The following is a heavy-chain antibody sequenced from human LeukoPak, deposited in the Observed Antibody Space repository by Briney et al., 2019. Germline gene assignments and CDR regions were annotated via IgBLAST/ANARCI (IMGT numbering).Heavy chain of an antibody. V-gene: IGHV3-23*01. J-gene: IGHJ3*02. CDR3: AKSWRYYDTSNYYAFDI. D-gene: IGHD3-22*01. Sequence: GGSLRLSCVASGFTFSSYAMTWVRQAPGKGLEWVSSSGDNTRYADSVKGRFTMSWDNSKNTLDLQMNGLRAEDTAVYYCAKSWRYYDTSNYYAFDIWGQGTMVTVSS. CDR2: SGDNT. CDR1: GFTFSSYA.